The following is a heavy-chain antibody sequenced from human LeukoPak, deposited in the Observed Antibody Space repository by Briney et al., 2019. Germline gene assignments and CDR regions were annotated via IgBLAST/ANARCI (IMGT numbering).Heavy chain of an antibody. Sequence: SETLSLTCTVSGCSISSYYWSWIRQPPGKGLEWIGYIYYSGSTNYNPSLKSRVTISVDTSKNQFSLKLSSVTAADTAVYYCARDGLRSGKYNWFDPWGQGTLVTVSS. CDR3: ARDGLRSGKYNWFDP. J-gene: IGHJ5*02. CDR2: IYYSGST. D-gene: IGHD3-16*01. CDR1: GCSISSYY. V-gene: IGHV4-59*01.